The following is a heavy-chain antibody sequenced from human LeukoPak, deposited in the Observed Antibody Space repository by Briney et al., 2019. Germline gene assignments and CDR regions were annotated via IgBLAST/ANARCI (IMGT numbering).Heavy chain of an antibody. CDR2: IYYSGST. CDR3: ARDRGIGRGYYYYGMDV. Sequence: KPSETLSLTCTVSGGSISSYYWGWIRQPPGKGLEWIGYIYYSGSTNYNPSLKSRVTISVDTSKNQFSLKLSSVTAADTAVYYCARDRGIGRGYYYYGMDVWGQGTTVTVSS. CDR1: GGSISSYY. V-gene: IGHV4-59*12. D-gene: IGHD6-13*01. J-gene: IGHJ6*02.